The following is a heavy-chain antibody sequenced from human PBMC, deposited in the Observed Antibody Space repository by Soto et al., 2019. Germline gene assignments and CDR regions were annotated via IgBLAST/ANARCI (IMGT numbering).Heavy chain of an antibody. D-gene: IGHD3-22*01. CDR2: IRSKAYGGTT. CDR1: GFSFGDYA. CDR3: TREAMIIVAIKNAFDY. J-gene: IGHJ4*01. Sequence: PGGSLRLSCTTSGFSFGDYAMSWFRQAPGKGLEWVGFIRSKAYGGTTDYAASVKGRFSISRDDSKSIAYLQMNSLKTEDTAVYYCTREAMIIVAIKNAFDYWGHGTLVTVSS. V-gene: IGHV3-49*03.